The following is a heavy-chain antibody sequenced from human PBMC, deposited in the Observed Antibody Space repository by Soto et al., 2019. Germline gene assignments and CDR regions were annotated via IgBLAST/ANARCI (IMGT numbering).Heavy chain of an antibody. CDR2: INPSGGST. CDR3: ARATAAAGTSFNWFDP. CDR1: GYTFTSYY. J-gene: IGHJ5*02. D-gene: IGHD6-13*01. Sequence: QVQLVQSGAEVKKPGASVKVSCKASGYTFTSYYMHWVRQAPGQGLEWMGIINPSGGSTSYAQKFQGRVTMTRDTSTSTVHMELSSLRSEDTAVYYCARATAAAGTSFNWFDPWGQGTLVTVSS. V-gene: IGHV1-46*01.